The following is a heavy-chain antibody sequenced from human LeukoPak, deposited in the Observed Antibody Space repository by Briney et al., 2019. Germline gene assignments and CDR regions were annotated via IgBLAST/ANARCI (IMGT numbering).Heavy chain of an antibody. CDR3: ARDEYSSSPDY. CDR1: GYIFTGYY. D-gene: IGHD6-6*01. V-gene: IGHV1-2*02. J-gene: IGHJ4*02. Sequence: ASVKVSCKASGYIFTGYYMHWVRQAPGQGLEWMGWINPNSGGTNYAQKFQGRVTMTRDTSISTAYMELSRLRFDDTAMYYCARDEYSSSPDYWGQGTLVTVSS. CDR2: INPNSGGT.